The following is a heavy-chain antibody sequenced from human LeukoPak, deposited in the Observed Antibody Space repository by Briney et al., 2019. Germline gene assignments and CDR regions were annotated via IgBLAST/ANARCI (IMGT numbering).Heavy chain of an antibody. CDR3: ARSVEYDVFMDP. D-gene: IGHD3-9*01. J-gene: IGHJ5*02. Sequence: PSETLSLTCAVYGGSFSGYYWSWIRQPPGKGLEWIGEINHSGSTNYNPSLKSRVTISVDTSKNQFSLKLTSVTAADTAVYFCARSVEYDVFMDPWGQGTLVIVSS. CDR2: INHSGST. V-gene: IGHV4-34*01. CDR1: GGSFSGYY.